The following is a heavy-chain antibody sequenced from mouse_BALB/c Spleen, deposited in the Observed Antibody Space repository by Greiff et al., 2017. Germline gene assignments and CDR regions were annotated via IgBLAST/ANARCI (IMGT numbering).Heavy chain of an antibody. CDR1: GYTFSSYW. V-gene: IGHV1-9*01. Sequence: VQLQQSGAELMKPGASVKISCKATGYTFSSYWIEWVKQRPGHGLEWIGEILPGSGSTNYNEKFKGKATFTADTSSNTAYMQLSSLTSEDSAVYYCARDSGSSWLAYWGQGTLVTVSA. J-gene: IGHJ3*01. CDR3: ARDSGSSWLAY. CDR2: ILPGSGST. D-gene: IGHD6-1*01.